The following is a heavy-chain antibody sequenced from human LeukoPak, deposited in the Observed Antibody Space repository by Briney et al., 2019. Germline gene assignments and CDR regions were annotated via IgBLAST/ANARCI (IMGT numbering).Heavy chain of an antibody. CDR1: GFTFSSYW. D-gene: IGHD1-26*01. CDR2: IKQDGSEK. J-gene: IGHJ4*02. Sequence: GGSLRLSCAASGFTFSSYWMNWVRQAPGKGLEWVANIKQDGSEKHYVDSVKGRFTISRDNAKNSLYLQMNSLRAEDTAVYYCARDGVWVGATNDYWGQGTLVTVSS. V-gene: IGHV3-7*01. CDR3: ARDGVWVGATNDY.